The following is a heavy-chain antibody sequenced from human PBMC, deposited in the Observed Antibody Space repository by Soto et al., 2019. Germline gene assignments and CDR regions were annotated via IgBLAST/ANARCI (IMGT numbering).Heavy chain of an antibody. CDR2: ISSSSSYT. V-gene: IGHV3-11*05. CDR3: ARDADILTGSDAFDI. J-gene: IGHJ3*02. CDR1: GFTFSDYY. Sequence: PGGSLRLSCAASGFTFSDYYMSWIRQAPGKGLEWVSYISSSSSYTNYADSVKGRFTISRDNAKNSLYLQMNSLRAEDTAVYYGARDADILTGSDAFDIWGQGTMVTVSS. D-gene: IGHD3-9*01.